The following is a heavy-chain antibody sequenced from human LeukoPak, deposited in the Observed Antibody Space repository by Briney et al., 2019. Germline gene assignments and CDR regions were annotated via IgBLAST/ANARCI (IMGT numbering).Heavy chain of an antibody. CDR3: ARSPMTTVTTRPFDI. V-gene: IGHV4-59*01. D-gene: IGHD4-17*01. J-gene: IGHJ3*02. CDR2: IYYSGSP. Sequence: SETLSLTCTVSGXSISSYYWSWIRQPPGKGLESIGYIYYSGSPNYNPSLKSRVTISVDTSKNQFSLKLSSVTGADTAVYYCARSPMTTVTTRPFDIWGQGTMVTVSS. CDR1: GXSISSYY.